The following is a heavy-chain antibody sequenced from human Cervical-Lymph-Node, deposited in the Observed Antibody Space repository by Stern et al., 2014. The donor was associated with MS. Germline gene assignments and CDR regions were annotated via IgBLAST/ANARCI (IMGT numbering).Heavy chain of an antibody. CDR2: INPNNGDT. V-gene: IGHV1-2*04. Sequence: DQLVESGAEVKKPGASVSVSCKASGYTFTAYYLHWVRQAPGHGLEWMGWINPNNGDTKYAQNFQGWVTMTRDTSISTAYMDLSSLTSDDTAIYYCARDLGTVTTPGDYGGQGTLVTVAS. D-gene: IGHD4-17*01. CDR1: GYTFTAYY. CDR3: ARDLGTVTTPGDY. J-gene: IGHJ4*02.